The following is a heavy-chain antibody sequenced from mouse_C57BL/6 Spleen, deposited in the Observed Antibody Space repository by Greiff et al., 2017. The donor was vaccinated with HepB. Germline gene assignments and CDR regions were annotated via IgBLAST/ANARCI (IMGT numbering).Heavy chain of an antibody. V-gene: IGHV1-52*01. CDR2: IDPSDSET. J-gene: IGHJ2*01. CDR3: ARGGYGSSFDY. D-gene: IGHD1-1*01. Sequence: VQLQQPGAELVRPGSSVKLSCKASGYTFTSYWMHWVKQRPIQGLEWIGNIDPSDSETHYNQKFKDKATLTVDKSSSTAYMQLSSLTSEDSAVYYCARGGYGSSFDYWGQGTTLTVSS. CDR1: GYTFTSYW.